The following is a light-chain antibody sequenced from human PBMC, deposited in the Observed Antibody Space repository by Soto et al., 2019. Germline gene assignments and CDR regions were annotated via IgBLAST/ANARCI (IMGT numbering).Light chain of an antibody. CDR2: EGS. Sequence: QSALTQPASVSGSPGQSITISCTGTSSDVGSYNLVSWYQQHPGKAPKLMIYEGSKRPSGVSNRFSGSKSGNTASLTISGLQAEDEADYYYCSYAGSSILYVFGTGTKVTVL. CDR1: SSDVGSYNL. CDR3: CSYAGSSILYV. V-gene: IGLV2-23*01. J-gene: IGLJ1*01.